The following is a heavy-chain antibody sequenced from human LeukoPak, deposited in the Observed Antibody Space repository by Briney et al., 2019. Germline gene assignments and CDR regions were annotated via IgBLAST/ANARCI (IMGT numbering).Heavy chain of an antibody. CDR1: GGSISSYY. D-gene: IGHD1-1*01. V-gene: IGHV4-59*12. Sequence: PSETLSLTCTVAGGSISSYYWSWIRQPPGKGLEWIGYIYYSGSTNYNPSLKSRVTISVDTSKNQFSLKLSSVTAADTAVYYCARGRVLEPYDYWGQETLVTVSS. J-gene: IGHJ4*02. CDR3: ARGRVLEPYDY. CDR2: IYYSGST.